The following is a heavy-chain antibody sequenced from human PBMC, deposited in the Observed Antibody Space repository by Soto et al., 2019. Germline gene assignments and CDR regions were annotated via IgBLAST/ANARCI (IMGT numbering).Heavy chain of an antibody. J-gene: IGHJ4*02. V-gene: IGHV4-28*01. CDR3: ATKDNGTYFFDS. CDR2: IHHTGYT. CDR1: GSSISNDNW. D-gene: IGHD1-26*01. Sequence: QVQLQESGPGLVKPSDTLSLTCGVSGSSISNDNWWVWIRQPPGKGLEWIGYIHHTGYTYSNPALKSRLTMSVETSKNQFSLRLSSVTAVDAAVYYCATKDNGTYFFDSWGQGALVTVSS.